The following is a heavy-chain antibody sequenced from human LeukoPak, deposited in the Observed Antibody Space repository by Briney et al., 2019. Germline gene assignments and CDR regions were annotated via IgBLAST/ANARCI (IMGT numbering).Heavy chain of an antibody. CDR3: ARGHSGSYSEFDY. CDR1: GGSINSYY. D-gene: IGHD1-26*01. V-gene: IGHV4-59*01. CDR2: IYYIGST. Sequence: ESSETLSLTCTVSGGSINSYYWSWIRQPPGKGLEWIGYIYYIGSTNYNPSLKSRVTILVDTSKNQFSLRLRYVTAADTAVYYCARGHSGSYSEFDYWGQGTLVTVSS. J-gene: IGHJ4*02.